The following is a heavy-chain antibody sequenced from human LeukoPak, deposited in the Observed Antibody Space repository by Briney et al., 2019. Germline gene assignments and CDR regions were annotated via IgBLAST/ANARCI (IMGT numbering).Heavy chain of an antibody. Sequence: GGSLRLSCGASGFTFSSYGMHWVRQAPDKGLEWVAFIRYDGSNKNYADSVKGRFTISRDNSKNSLYLQMNSLRAEDTAVYYCAKVYEYGDNDWFDSWGQGTLVTVSS. V-gene: IGHV3-30*02. D-gene: IGHD4-17*01. CDR2: IRYDGSNK. J-gene: IGHJ5*01. CDR1: GFTFSSYG. CDR3: AKVYEYGDNDWFDS.